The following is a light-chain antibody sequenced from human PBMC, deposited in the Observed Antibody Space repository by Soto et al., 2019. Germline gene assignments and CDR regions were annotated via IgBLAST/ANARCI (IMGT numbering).Light chain of an antibody. CDR2: AAV. CDR1: QGISSY. Sequence: AIRMTQSPSSFSASTGDRVTITCRASQGISSYLAWYQQKPGKAPKLLIYAAVTLQRGAPSRFSASGSGTDFTLTNSRLQSEDFANYYCQQYLSYPYTFGQGTKLEI. CDR3: QQYLSYPYT. V-gene: IGKV1-8*01. J-gene: IGKJ2*01.